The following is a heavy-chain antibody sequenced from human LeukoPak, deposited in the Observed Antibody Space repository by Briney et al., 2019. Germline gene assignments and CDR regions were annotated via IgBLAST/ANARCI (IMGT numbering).Heavy chain of an antibody. D-gene: IGHD2-15*01. V-gene: IGHV3-53*01. CDR2: IYSGGST. Sequence: GGSLRLSCAASEFSVGSNYMTWVRQAPGKGLEWVSLIYSGGSTYYADSVKGRFIISRDNSKNTLYLQMNSLRVEDTAVYYCAKDTGVVVALDSWGQGTQVTVSS. CDR1: EFSVGSNY. J-gene: IGHJ4*02. CDR3: AKDTGVVVALDS.